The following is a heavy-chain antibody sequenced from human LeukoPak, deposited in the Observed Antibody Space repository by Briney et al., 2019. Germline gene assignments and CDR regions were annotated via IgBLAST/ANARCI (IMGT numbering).Heavy chain of an antibody. CDR3: ARNRYYYGSGNYGVPNWFDP. CDR1: GGSISSYY. J-gene: IGHJ5*02. Sequence: SETLSLTCTVSGGSISSYYWGWIRQSPGKGLEWIGSIYYSGSTYYNPSLKSRVTISVDTSKNQFSLKLSSVTAADTAMYYCARNRYYYGSGNYGVPNWFDPWGQGTLVTVSS. V-gene: IGHV4-39*01. D-gene: IGHD3-10*01. CDR2: IYYSGST.